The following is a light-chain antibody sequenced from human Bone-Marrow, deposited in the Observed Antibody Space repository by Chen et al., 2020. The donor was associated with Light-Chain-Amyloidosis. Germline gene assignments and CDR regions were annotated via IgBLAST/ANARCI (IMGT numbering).Light chain of an antibody. CDR3: CSYAGSNTDV. V-gene: IGLV2-23*01. CDR1: TSDVGNYNL. J-gene: IGLJ2*01. CDR2: EDT. Sequence: QSALTQPASVSGSPGQSLTISCTGTTSDVGNYNLVSWYQQHPGKAPKLIIFEDTQRPSGVSTRFSASKSVNTASLRIFRLQAEDEADYYCCSYAGSNTDVFGGGTKLTVL.